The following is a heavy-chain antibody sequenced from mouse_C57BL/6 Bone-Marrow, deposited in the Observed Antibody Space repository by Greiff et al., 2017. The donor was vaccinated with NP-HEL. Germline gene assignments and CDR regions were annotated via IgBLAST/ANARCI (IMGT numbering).Heavy chain of an antibody. CDR3: AKTGGDFDY. J-gene: IGHJ2*01. V-gene: IGHV1-72*01. CDR1: VYTFPSSL. CDR2: IDPNSGGT. Sequence: QVQLQQPGAELVKPGAAVKLSFPSSVYTFPSSLIHFFPHLPFPGLEWIGRIDPNSGGTKYNEQFKSKATLTVDKPSSTAYMQLSSLTSEDSAVYYCAKTGGDFDYWGQGTTLTVSS. D-gene: IGHD4-1*01.